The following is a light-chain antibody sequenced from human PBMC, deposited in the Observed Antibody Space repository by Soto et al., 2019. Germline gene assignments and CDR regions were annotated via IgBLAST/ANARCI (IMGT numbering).Light chain of an antibody. J-gene: IGKJ4*01. Sequence: EIVLTQSPATLSLSPGERATLSCRASQRVNNYLAWYQQKPGQAPRLLIYDASNRATGIPARFSGSGSGTDFTLTISSLEPEDFAVYYCQQRGSWPLTFGGGTKVEIK. CDR2: DAS. CDR1: QRVNNY. V-gene: IGKV3-11*01. CDR3: QQRGSWPLT.